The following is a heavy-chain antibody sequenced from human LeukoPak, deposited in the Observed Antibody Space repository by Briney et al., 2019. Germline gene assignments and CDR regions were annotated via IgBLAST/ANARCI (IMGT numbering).Heavy chain of an antibody. D-gene: IGHD4-17*01. V-gene: IGHV4-59*01. CDR1: GGSISSYY. CDR3: ARDHSDYGDYEGGNWFDP. J-gene: IGHJ5*02. CDR2: IYYSGST. Sequence: SETLSLTCTVSGGSISSYYWSWIGQPPGKGLDWIGYIYYSGSTNYNPSLKSRVTISIDTSKNQFSLKLSSVTAADTAVYYCARDHSDYGDYEGGNWFDPWGQGTLVTVSS.